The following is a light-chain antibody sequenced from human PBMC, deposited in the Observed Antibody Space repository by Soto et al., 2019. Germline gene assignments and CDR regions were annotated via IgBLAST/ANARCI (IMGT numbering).Light chain of an antibody. Sequence: QSALTQPPSASGSPGQSVTISCTGTSSDVGGYIFVSWYQQHPGKVPKLIIYDVNKQPSGVPDRFSGSKYGNTASLTVSGLQAEDEGDYYCVSFAGGTYVLRTGTKVTVL. CDR3: VSFAGGTYV. V-gene: IGLV2-8*01. CDR1: SSDVGGYIF. CDR2: DVN. J-gene: IGLJ1*01.